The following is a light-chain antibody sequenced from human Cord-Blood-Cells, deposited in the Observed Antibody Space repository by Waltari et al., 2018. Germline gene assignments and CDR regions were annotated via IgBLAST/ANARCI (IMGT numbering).Light chain of an antibody. J-gene: IGKJ4*01. CDR2: KAS. CDR1: QSISSW. V-gene: IGKV1-5*03. CDR3: QQYNSYIT. Sequence: DIQMTQSPSTLSASVGDRVTITCRASQSISSWLAWYQQKPGKRPKLLIYKASSLESGVPSRFSGSGSGTEFTLTISSLQPDDFATYYCQQYNSYITFGGGTKVEIK.